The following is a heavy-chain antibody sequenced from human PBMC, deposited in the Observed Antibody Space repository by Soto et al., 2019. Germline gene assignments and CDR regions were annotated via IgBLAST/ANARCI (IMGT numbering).Heavy chain of an antibody. CDR2: IYYSGST. CDR3: AILSSCNYFDY. D-gene: IGHD2-2*01. Sequence: PSETLSLTCTVSGGSISSGGYYWSWIRQHPGKGLEWIGYIYYSGSTYYNPSLKSRVTISVDTSKNQFSLKLSSVTAADTAVYYCAILSSCNYFDYWGQGTLVTVSS. V-gene: IGHV4-31*03. J-gene: IGHJ4*02. CDR1: GGSISSGGYY.